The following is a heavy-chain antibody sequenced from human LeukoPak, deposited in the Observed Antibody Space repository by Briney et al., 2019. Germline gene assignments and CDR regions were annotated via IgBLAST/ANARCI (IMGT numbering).Heavy chain of an antibody. CDR3: ARHESYGDANWFDP. Sequence: SSETLSLTCTVSGGSISSTSHYWDWIRQTPGKGLEWIGSIYYSGSTYYNPSLKSRVTISVDTSKNQFSLKLSSVTAADTAVYYCARHESYGDANWFDPWGQGTLVTVSS. CDR2: IYYSGST. CDR1: GGSISSTSHY. J-gene: IGHJ5*02. D-gene: IGHD4-17*01. V-gene: IGHV4-39*01.